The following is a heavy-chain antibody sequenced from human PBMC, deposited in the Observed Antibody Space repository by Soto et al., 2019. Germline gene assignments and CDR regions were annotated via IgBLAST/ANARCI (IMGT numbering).Heavy chain of an antibody. CDR2: IYYSGST. V-gene: IGHV4-61*08. Sequence: PXAALSLTCTVSGGSVSSGGYYWSWIRQHPGKGLEWIGYIYYSGSTNYNPSLKSRVTISVDTSKNRFSLRLSSVTAADTAVSYCARHEAYGSETSFDYWGQGTLVTASS. J-gene: IGHJ4*02. CDR3: ARHEAYGSETSFDY. CDR1: GGSVSSGGYY. D-gene: IGHD3-10*01.